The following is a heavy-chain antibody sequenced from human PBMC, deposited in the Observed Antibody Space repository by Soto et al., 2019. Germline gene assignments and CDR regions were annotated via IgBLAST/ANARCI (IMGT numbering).Heavy chain of an antibody. CDR2: ISAYNGNT. CDR1: GYTFTSYG. D-gene: IGHD3-10*01. J-gene: IGHJ4*02. CDR3: DRDAGTRSDS. V-gene: IGHV1-18*01. Sequence: QVQLVQSGAEVKKPGASVKVSCKASGYTFTSYGISWVRQAPGQGLEWMGWISAYNGNTNYAQKLQGRVTMTTDTSTSPDCVELRRRRSDDTVGYYCDRDAGTRSDSWGQGTLVTVSS.